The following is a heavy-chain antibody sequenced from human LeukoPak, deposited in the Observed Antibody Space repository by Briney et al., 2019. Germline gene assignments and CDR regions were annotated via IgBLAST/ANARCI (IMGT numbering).Heavy chain of an antibody. CDR1: GFTFSGYS. CDR2: ISSSSTYI. Sequence: PGGSLRLSCAASGFTFSGYSMIWVRQTPGKGLEWVSSISSSSTYIYYADSVKGRFTISRDNGKNSLYLQMNSLRAEDTALYYCAKVHQEGIAVAGTGYYFDYWGQGTLVTVSS. CDR3: AKVHQEGIAVAGTGYYFDY. J-gene: IGHJ4*02. V-gene: IGHV3-21*04. D-gene: IGHD6-19*01.